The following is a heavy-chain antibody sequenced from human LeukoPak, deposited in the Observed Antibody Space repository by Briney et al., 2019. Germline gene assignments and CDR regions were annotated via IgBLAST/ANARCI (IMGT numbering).Heavy chain of an antibody. V-gene: IGHV4-30-4*08. J-gene: IGHJ4*02. D-gene: IGHD3-3*01. Sequence: SQTLSLTCTVSGGSISSGDYYWSGIRQPPGKGLEWIGYIYYSGSTYYNPSLKSRVTISVDTSKNQFSLKLSPVTAADTAVYYCARSLTIFGVVTDWGQGTLVTVSS. CDR1: GGSISSGDYY. CDR2: IYYSGST. CDR3: ARSLTIFGVVTD.